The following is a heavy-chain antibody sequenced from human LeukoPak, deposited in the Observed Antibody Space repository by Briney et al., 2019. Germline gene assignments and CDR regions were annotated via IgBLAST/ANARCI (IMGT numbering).Heavy chain of an antibody. CDR2: TYYRSKWYNDYASKWYN. D-gene: IGHD2-21*01. J-gene: IGHJ4*02. CDR3: AREGDKVGFDFEY. CDR1: GDSVSSNSAS. V-gene: IGHV6-1*01. Sequence: SQTLSLTCAISGDSVSSNSASWNWIRQSPSRGLEWLGKTYYRSKWYNDYASKWYNDYAVSVKSRININPDTSKNQFSLHLNSVTPEDTAVYYCAREGDKVGFDFEYWGQGTLVTVSS.